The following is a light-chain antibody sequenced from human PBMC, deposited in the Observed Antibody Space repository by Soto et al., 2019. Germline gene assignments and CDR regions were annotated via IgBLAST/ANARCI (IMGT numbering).Light chain of an antibody. Sequence: EIVMTQSPATLSVSPGERATLSCRASQSIGSSVAWYQQKPGQAPRLLIYGASTRATGIPARFSGSGSGTEFTLTISSLQYEDLAVYHCQQYDSWPPWTFGQGTKVEMK. CDR2: GAS. J-gene: IGKJ1*01. CDR1: QSIGSS. V-gene: IGKV3-15*01. CDR3: QQYDSWPPWT.